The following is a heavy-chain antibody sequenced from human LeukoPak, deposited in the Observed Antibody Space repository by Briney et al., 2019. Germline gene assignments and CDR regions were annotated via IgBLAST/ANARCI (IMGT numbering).Heavy chain of an antibody. CDR2: INAGSSDI. CDR1: GFTFSSYS. CDR3: ATDRPHWSLDS. V-gene: IGHV3-48*01. D-gene: IGHD1-1*01. J-gene: IGHJ4*02. Sequence: PGGSLRLSCAASGFTFSSYSMNWVRQAPGRGLEWVSYINAGSSDIYYADSVKGRFTISRDNAKNSLYLQMSSLRAEDTAVYYCATDRPHWSLDSWGQGSLVTVSS.